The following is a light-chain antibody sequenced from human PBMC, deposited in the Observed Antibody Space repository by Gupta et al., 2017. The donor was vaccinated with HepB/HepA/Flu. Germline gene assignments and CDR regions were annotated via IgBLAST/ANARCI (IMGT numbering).Light chain of an antibody. J-gene: IGKJ1*01. Sequence: DIQLTQSPSFVSTSVGDRVTIACRASQSISSFLNWYQQKPGKAPNLLIYAASSLQSGVPSRFSGSGSGTDFTLTISNLQPEDFATYYCQQSYGTPRTFGQGTRVEIK. CDR1: QSISSF. V-gene: IGKV1-39*01. CDR2: AAS. CDR3: QQSYGTPRT.